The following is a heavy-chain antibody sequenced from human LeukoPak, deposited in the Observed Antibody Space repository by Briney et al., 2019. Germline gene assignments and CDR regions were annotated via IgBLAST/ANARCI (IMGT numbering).Heavy chain of an antibody. CDR2: ISAYNGNT. CDR1: GYTFTSYG. J-gene: IGHJ4*02. D-gene: IGHD1-1*01. CDR3: ATEGDYSLDY. Sequence: GASVKVSCKASGYTFTSYGISWVRQAPGQGLEWMGWISAYNGNTNYAQKLQGRVTMTTDTSTSTAYMELSGLRPDDTAIYYCATEGDYSLDYWGQGTLVTVSS. V-gene: IGHV1-18*01.